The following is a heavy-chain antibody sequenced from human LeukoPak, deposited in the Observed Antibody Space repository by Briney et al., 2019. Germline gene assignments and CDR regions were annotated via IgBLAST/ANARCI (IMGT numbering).Heavy chain of an antibody. CDR3: ASYDSSGYYFDY. D-gene: IGHD3-22*01. CDR2: INPNSGGT. CDR1: GYTFTGYY. V-gene: IGHV1-2*02. J-gene: IGHJ4*02. Sequence: ASVKVSCKASGYTFTGYYMHWVRQAPGQGLEWMGWINPNSGGTNYAQKFQGRVTMTRDTSISTAYMELSRLRSGDTAVYYCASYDSSGYYFDYWGQGTLVTVSS.